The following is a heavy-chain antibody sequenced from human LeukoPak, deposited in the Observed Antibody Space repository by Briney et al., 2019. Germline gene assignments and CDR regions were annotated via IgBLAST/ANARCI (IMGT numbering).Heavy chain of an antibody. J-gene: IGHJ6*03. CDR3: ARRSMVQHMDV. CDR2: IDTNTGNP. V-gene: IGHV7-4-1*02. D-gene: IGHD3-10*01. Sequence: WASVKVSCKASGYTFTNHAINWVRQAPGQGLEYMGWIDTNTGNPSYAQAFTGRIVFSLDTSVSTAYLEIRSLKAEDSAVYFCARRSMVQHMDVWGKGTTVIVSS. CDR1: GYTFTNHA.